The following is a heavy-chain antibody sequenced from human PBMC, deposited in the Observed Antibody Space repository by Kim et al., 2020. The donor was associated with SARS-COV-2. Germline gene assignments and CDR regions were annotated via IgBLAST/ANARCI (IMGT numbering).Heavy chain of an antibody. Sequence: SETLSLTCTVSGGSISSGGYYWSWIRQHPGKGLEWIGYIYYSGSTYYNPSLKSRVTISVDTSKNQFSLKLSSVTAADTAVYYCARFLNYYDRWGWFDPWGQGTLVTVSS. D-gene: IGHD3-22*01. CDR2: IYYSGST. CDR3: ARFLNYYDRWGWFDP. V-gene: IGHV4-31*03. J-gene: IGHJ5*02. CDR1: GGSISSGGYY.